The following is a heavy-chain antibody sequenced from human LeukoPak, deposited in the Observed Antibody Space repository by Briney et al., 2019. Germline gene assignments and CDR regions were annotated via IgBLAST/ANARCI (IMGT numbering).Heavy chain of an antibody. Sequence: ASVKVSCKTSGYTFTSYGISWVRQAPGQGLEWMGWISAYNGNTNYAQKLQGRVTMTTDTSTSTAYMELRSLRSDDTAVYYCARLYCSGGSCYSHLDYWGQGTLVTVSS. CDR2: ISAYNGNT. CDR3: ARLYCSGGSCYSHLDY. J-gene: IGHJ4*02. D-gene: IGHD2-15*01. CDR1: GYTFTSYG. V-gene: IGHV1-18*01.